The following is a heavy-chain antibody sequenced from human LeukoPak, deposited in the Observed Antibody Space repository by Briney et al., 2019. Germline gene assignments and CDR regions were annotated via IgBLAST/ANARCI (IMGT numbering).Heavy chain of an antibody. CDR3: ARAYYDSSGYVLFDY. CDR2: IYSGGST. Sequence: GGSLRLSCAASGFTVSSNYMSWVRQAPGKGLEWVSAIYSGGSTYYADSVKGRFTISRDNSKNTLYLQMNSLRAEDTAVYYCARAYYDSSGYVLFDYWGQGTLVTVSS. J-gene: IGHJ4*02. CDR1: GFTVSSNY. D-gene: IGHD3-22*01. V-gene: IGHV3-53*01.